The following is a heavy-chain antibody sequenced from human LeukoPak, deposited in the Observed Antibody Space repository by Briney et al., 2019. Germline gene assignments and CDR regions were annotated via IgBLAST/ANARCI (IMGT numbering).Heavy chain of an antibody. Sequence: SETLSLTCTVSGGSISSGGYYWSWIRQPPGKGLEWIGYIYYSGSTNYNPSLKSRVTISVDTSKNQFSLKLSSVTAADTAVYYCASSPSLYDSSGYYDYWGQGTLVTVSS. V-gene: IGHV4-61*08. D-gene: IGHD3-22*01. CDR3: ASSPSLYDSSGYYDY. CDR2: IYYSGST. CDR1: GGSISSGGYY. J-gene: IGHJ4*02.